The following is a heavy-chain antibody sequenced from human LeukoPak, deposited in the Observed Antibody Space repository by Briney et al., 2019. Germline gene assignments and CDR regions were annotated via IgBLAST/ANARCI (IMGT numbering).Heavy chain of an antibody. J-gene: IGHJ4*02. CDR2: IYHSGST. CDR1: GGSISSGGYY. Sequence: KPSQTLSLTCTVSGGSISSGGYYWSWIRQPPGKGLEWIGYIYHSGSTYYNPSLKSRVTISVDTSKNQFSLKLSSVTAADTAVYYCARVSYFDSGGYYYYFDYWGQGTLVTVSS. CDR3: ARVSYFDSGGYYYYFDY. D-gene: IGHD3-22*01. V-gene: IGHV4-30-2*01.